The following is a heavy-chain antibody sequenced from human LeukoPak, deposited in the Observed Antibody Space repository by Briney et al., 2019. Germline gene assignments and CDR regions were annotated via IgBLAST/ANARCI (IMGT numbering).Heavy chain of an antibody. CDR1: GFTFSSYA. V-gene: IGHV3-23*01. Sequence: PGGSLRLSCAASGFTFSSYAMSWVRQAPGKGLEWVSAISGSGGNTYYADSVRGRFTISRDNSKNTLYVQMNSLRAEDTAVYYCAKGGVIVERGFDYWGQGTLATVSS. D-gene: IGHD2/OR15-2a*01. J-gene: IGHJ4*02. CDR2: ISGSGGNT. CDR3: AKGGVIVERGFDY.